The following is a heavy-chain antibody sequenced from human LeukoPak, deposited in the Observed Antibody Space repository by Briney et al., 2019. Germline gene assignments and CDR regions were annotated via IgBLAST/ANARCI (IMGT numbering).Heavy chain of an antibody. V-gene: IGHV1-18*01. CDR1: GYTFSAYG. D-gene: IGHD3-22*01. Sequence: ASVKVSCKASGYTFSAYGFSWVRQAPGQGLEWMGWISTYNGNRNYAQKFQGRVTMTTYTSTSTAYMELRSLRSDDTAMYYCVRSDNSGYYPRTLDYWGQGTLVTASS. CDR3: VRSDNSGYYPRTLDY. J-gene: IGHJ4*02. CDR2: ISTYNGNR.